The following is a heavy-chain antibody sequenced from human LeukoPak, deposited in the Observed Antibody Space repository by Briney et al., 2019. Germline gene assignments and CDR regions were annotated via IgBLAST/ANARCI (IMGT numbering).Heavy chain of an antibody. V-gene: IGHV1-69*05. J-gene: IGHJ3*02. D-gene: IGHD4-11*01. CDR1: GGTFSSYA. Sequence: ASVKVSCKASGGTFSSYAISWVRQAPGQGLEWMGGIIPIFGTANYAQKFQGRVTITTDESTSTAYMELSSLRSEDTAVYYCARGGDYRDAFDIWGQGTMVTVSS. CDR2: IIPIFGTA. CDR3: ARGGDYRDAFDI.